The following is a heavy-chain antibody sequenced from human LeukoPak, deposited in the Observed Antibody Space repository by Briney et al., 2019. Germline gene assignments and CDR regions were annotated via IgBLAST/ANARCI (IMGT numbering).Heavy chain of an antibody. CDR3: ARGVGRTYYYGSGSYYMDWFDP. CDR2: IYPGDSDT. CDR1: GYRFTSYW. V-gene: IGHV5-51*01. Sequence: AGESLKISCKGSGYRFTSYWIGWVRQMPGKGLEWMGIIYPGDSDTRYSPSFQGQVTISADKSISTAYLQWSSLKASDTAMYYCARGVGRTYYYGSGSYYMDWFDPWGQGTLVTVSS. D-gene: IGHD3-10*01. J-gene: IGHJ5*02.